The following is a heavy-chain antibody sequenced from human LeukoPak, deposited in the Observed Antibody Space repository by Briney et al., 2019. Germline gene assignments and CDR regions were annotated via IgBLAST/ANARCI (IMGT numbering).Heavy chain of an antibody. CDR2: ISSNGGST. Sequence: GGSLRLSCSASGFTFSSYAMHWVRQAPGKGLEYVSAISSNGGSTYYADSVKGRFTISRDNSKNTLYLQMSSLRAEDTAVYYCVKAGRTGTTYYYYYGVDVWGQGTTVTVSS. D-gene: IGHD1-1*01. CDR3: VKAGRTGTTYYYYYGVDV. J-gene: IGHJ6*02. CDR1: GFTFSSYA. V-gene: IGHV3-64D*09.